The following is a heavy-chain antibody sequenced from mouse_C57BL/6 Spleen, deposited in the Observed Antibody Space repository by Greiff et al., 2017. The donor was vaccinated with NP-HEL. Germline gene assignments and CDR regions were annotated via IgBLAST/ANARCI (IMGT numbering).Heavy chain of an antibody. J-gene: IGHJ2*01. V-gene: IGHV1-82*01. CDR2: IYPGDGDT. CDR3: AREGDGLDY. D-gene: IGHD2-3*01. CDR1: GYAFSSSW. Sequence: QVQLKESGPELVKPGASVKISCKASGYAFSSSWMNWVKQRPGKGLEWIGRIYPGDGDTNYNGKFKGKATLTADKSSSTAYMQLSSLTSEDSAVYFCAREGDGLDYWGQGTTLTVSS.